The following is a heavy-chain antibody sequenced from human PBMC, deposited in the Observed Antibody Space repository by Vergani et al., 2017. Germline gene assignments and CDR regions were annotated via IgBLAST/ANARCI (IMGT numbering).Heavy chain of an antibody. D-gene: IGHD3-10*01. Sequence: QVTLKESGPALVKPTQTLTLTCTFSGFSLSTSGMRVSWIRPPPGKALEWLARIDWDDDKFYSTSLKTRLTISKDASKNQVVLTMTNMDPVDTATYYCARTYYGSGGLSVMDGWSQGSTLTVSS. CDR3: ARTYYGSGGLSVMDG. J-gene: IGHJ6*02. CDR1: GFSLSTSGMR. V-gene: IGHV2-70*04. CDR2: IDWDDDK.